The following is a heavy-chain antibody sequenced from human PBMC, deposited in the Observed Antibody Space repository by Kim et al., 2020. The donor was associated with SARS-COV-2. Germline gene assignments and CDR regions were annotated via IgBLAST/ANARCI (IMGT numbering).Heavy chain of an antibody. J-gene: IGHJ6*02. D-gene: IGHD6-13*01. CDR2: IIPILGIA. Sequence: SVKVSCKASGGTFSSYAISWVRQAPGQGLEWMGRIIPILGIANYAQKFQGRVTITADKSTSTAYMELSSLRSEDTAVYYCARMQAVIAAAVDYYYYGMDVWGQGTTVTVSS. CDR3: ARMQAVIAAAVDYYYYGMDV. V-gene: IGHV1-69*04. CDR1: GGTFSSYA.